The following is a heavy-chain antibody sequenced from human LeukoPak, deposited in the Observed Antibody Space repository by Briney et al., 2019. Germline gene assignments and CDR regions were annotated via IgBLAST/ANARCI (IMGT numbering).Heavy chain of an antibody. CDR3: AKDPPPTPN. Sequence: GGSLRLSCAASGFTFSSYGMHWVRQAPGKGLEWVAVISYDGSNKYYADSVKGRFTISRDNSKNTLYLQMNSLRAEDTAVYYCAKDPPPTPNWGQGTLVTVSS. CDR2: ISYDGSNK. CDR1: GFTFSSYG. J-gene: IGHJ4*02. V-gene: IGHV3-30*18.